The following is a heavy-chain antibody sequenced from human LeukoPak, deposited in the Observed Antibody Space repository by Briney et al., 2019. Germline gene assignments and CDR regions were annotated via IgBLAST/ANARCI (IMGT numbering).Heavy chain of an antibody. D-gene: IGHD6-6*01. CDR2: INPSAGRT. V-gene: IGHV1-46*01. CDR3: ARHSSSSAVDY. Sequence: ASVRVSCKASGYTFTIYYMHWVRQAPGQGDERMGMINPSAGRTGSAQKLQDRVTVTRDTSTSTVHMELSSLRSEDTAVYYCARHSSSSAVDYWGQGTLVTVSS. CDR1: GYTFTIYY. J-gene: IGHJ4*02.